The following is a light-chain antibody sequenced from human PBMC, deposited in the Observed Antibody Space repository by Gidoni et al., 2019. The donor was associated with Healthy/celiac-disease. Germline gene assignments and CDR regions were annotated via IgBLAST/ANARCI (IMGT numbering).Light chain of an antibody. Sequence: VVMNQSPLSLPVTLGQPASISCRSSQSLVYSDGNTYLNWLQQRPGQSPRRLIYKVSNRDSGVPDRFSGSGSGTDFTLKISRVEAEDVGVYYCMQGTHWPPYTFGQGTKLEIK. CDR3: MQGTHWPPYT. CDR2: KVS. V-gene: IGKV2-30*01. J-gene: IGKJ2*01. CDR1: QSLVYSDGNTY.